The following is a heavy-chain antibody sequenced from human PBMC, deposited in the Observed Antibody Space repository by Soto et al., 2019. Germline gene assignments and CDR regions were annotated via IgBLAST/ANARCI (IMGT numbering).Heavy chain of an antibody. CDR2: IYYSGST. V-gene: IGHV4-39*01. Sequence: SETLSLTCTVSGGSISSSSYYWGWIRQPPGKGLEWIGSIYYSGSTYYNPSLKSRVTISVDTSKNQFSLKLSSVTAADTAVYYCARHVGSLDTAMENGFDYWGQGTLVIVSS. D-gene: IGHD5-18*01. CDR3: ARHVGSLDTAMENGFDY. J-gene: IGHJ4*02. CDR1: GGSISSSSYY.